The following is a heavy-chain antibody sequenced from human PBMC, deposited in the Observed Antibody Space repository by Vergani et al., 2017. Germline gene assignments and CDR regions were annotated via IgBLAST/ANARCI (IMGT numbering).Heavy chain of an antibody. V-gene: IGHV3-23*04. CDR1: GFSFSDHY. D-gene: IGHD3-22*01. Sequence: VQLVESGGGLVKPGGSLRLSCAASGFSFSDHYMTWIRQAPGKGLEWVSGISGSGGFTYYADSVKGRFTISRDNSKNTMFLQMNNLRAEDTAVYYCAKDNVPGYYDSSGYCDYWGQGTLVTVSS. CDR2: ISGSGGFT. CDR3: AKDNVPGYYDSSGYCDY. J-gene: IGHJ4*02.